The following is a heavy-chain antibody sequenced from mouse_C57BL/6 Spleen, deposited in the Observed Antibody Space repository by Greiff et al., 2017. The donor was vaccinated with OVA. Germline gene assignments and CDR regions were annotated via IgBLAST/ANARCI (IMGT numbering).Heavy chain of an antibody. J-gene: IGHJ2*01. CDR1: GYTFTSYW. V-gene: IGHV1-50*01. D-gene: IGHD2-14*01. Sequence: QVQLQQPGAELVKPGASVKLSCKASGYTFTSYWMQWVKQRPGQGLEWIGEIDPSDSYTNYNQKFKGKATLTVDTSSSTAYMQLSSLTSEDSAVYYCARRYVGDYFDNWGQGTTLTVSS. CDR2: IDPSDSYT. CDR3: ARRYVGDYFDN.